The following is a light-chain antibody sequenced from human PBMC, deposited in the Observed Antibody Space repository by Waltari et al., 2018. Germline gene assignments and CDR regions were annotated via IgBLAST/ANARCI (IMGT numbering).Light chain of an antibody. Sequence: QSALTQPASVSGSPGQSITIFCTGTSSDVGGYNSVSWYQHHPGKAPKLMIYEVSNRPSGVSNRFSGSKSGNTASLTISGLQAEDEADYYCSSYTINSTPLFGEGTKVTVL. J-gene: IGLJ2*01. V-gene: IGLV2-14*01. CDR3: SSYTINSTPL. CDR2: EVS. CDR1: SSDVGGYNS.